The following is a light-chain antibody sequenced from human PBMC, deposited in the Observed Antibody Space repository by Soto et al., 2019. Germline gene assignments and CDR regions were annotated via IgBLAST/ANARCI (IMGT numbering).Light chain of an antibody. J-gene: IGKJ5*01. CDR2: DAS. CDR3: QQYHNWPIT. V-gene: IGKV3-15*01. CDR1: QSVSSN. Sequence: IVMTQSPATLSVSPGESATLSCRASQSVSSNLAWHQQKPGQAPRILMYDASTRATGISARFSGSGSGTEFTLTISSLQYEDFAVYYCQQYHNWPITFGQGTRLEIK.